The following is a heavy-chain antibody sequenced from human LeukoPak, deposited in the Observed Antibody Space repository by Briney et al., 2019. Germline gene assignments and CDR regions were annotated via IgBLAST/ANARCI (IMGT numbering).Heavy chain of an antibody. CDR1: GISFSSHW. D-gene: IGHD6-13*01. Sequence: GGSLRLSCAASGISFSSHWMHWVRQAPGKGLVWVAHISRDGSSTTYADSVKGRFTISRDNAKNTLYLQMNSLRAEDTAVYYCATPSPYSSSWYLDFDYWGQGTLVTVSS. CDR3: ATPSPYSSSWYLDFDY. J-gene: IGHJ4*02. CDR2: ISRDGSST. V-gene: IGHV3-74*01.